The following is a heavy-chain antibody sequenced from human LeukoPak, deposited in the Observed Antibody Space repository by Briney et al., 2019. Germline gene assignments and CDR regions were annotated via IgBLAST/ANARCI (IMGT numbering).Heavy chain of an antibody. CDR3: ARVRYRITIFGVVPHWFHP. Sequence: SETLSLTCTVSGGSIISHYWSSIRQPPGKGLEWIGYIYYSRSTNYSPSLKSRVTISVDTSKNKFFLKLSSVTAADTAVYYCARVRYRITIFGVVPHWFHPWGQETLVRVSS. CDR2: IYYSRST. V-gene: IGHV4-59*11. D-gene: IGHD3-3*01. CDR1: GGSIISHY. J-gene: IGHJ5*02.